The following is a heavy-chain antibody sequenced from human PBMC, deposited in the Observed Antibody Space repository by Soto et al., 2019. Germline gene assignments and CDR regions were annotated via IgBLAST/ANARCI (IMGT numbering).Heavy chain of an antibody. CDR2: IGGNGGST. CDR1: GFTFANYA. D-gene: IGHD3-16*01. J-gene: IGHJ5*01. Sequence: PWGSLRLSCAASGFTFANYAINWVRQAPGKGLQWLSVIGGNGGSTYHADAVKGRFTISRDNSKYTLYLQMNSLTAEDTAVYACVKGGWLDFWGQGTLVTVSS. V-gene: IGHV3-23*01. CDR3: VKGGWLDF.